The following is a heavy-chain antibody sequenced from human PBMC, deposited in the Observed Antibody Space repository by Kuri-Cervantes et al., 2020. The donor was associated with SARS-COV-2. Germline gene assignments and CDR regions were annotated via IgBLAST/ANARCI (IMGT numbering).Heavy chain of an antibody. CDR2: ISYDGSNK. CDR1: GFTFSSYA. Sequence: LSLTCAASGFTFSSYAMHWVRQAPGKGLEWVAVISYDGSNKYYADSVKGRFTNSRDNSKNTLYLQMNSLRAEDTAVYYCARDSQWELSYYFAYWGQGTLVTVSS. CDR3: ARDSQWELSYYFAY. J-gene: IGHJ4*02. V-gene: IGHV3-30*04. D-gene: IGHD1-26*01.